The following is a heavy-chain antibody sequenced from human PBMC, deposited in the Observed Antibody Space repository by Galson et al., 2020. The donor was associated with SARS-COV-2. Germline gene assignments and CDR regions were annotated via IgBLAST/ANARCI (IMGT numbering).Heavy chain of an antibody. J-gene: IGHJ4*02. Sequence: GESLKISCAASGFNLSRFAVHWVRQAPGKGLQWVGFTSYDESIKYYAESVKGRFSISRDSSKNTLYLQMNNLRRDDSALYYCARGGIGGSYSFDSWGQGTLVTVSS. CDR2: TSYDESIK. D-gene: IGHD1-26*01. V-gene: IGHV3-30-3*01. CDR3: ARGGIGGSYSFDS. CDR1: GFNLSRFA.